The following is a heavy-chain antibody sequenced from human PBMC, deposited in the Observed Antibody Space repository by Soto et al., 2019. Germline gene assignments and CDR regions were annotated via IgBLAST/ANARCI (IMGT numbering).Heavy chain of an antibody. CDR2: IYFTGNT. CDR1: GDSVSSGNYY. D-gene: IGHD3-16*01. Sequence: PSETLSLTCTVSGDSVSSGNYYWSWIRQPPGKGLEWIGSIYFTGNTNYNPSLKSRLTMSIDMSRNLFSLRLGSVTAADTAVYYCGRVPVDTYMIYWSDPWGQGTLVTVSS. J-gene: IGHJ5*02. V-gene: IGHV4-61*01. CDR3: GRVPVDTYMIYWSDP.